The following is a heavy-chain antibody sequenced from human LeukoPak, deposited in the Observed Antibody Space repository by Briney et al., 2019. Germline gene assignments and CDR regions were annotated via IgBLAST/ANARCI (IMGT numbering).Heavy chain of an antibody. V-gene: IGHV1-2*02. CDR3: ARAEYYDYVWGSPPLYYYGMDV. J-gene: IGHJ6*02. CDR2: INPNSGGT. Sequence: ASVKVSCKASGYTFTGYYMHWVRQAPGQGLEWMGWINPNSGGTNYAQKFQGRVTVTRDTSISTAYMELSRLRSDDTAVYYCARAEYYDYVWGSPPLYYYGMDVWGQGTTVTVSS. CDR1: GYTFTGYY. D-gene: IGHD3-16*01.